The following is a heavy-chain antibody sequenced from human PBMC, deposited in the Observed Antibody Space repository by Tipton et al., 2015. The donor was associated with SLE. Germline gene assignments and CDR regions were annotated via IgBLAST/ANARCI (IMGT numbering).Heavy chain of an antibody. V-gene: IGHV3-33*01. D-gene: IGHD2-2*01. CDR1: GFTFSSYG. J-gene: IGHJ3*02. CDR2: IWYDGSNK. CDR3: AREGSSDAFDI. Sequence: SGFTFSSYGMHWVRQAPGKGLERVAVIWYDGSNKYYADSVKGRFTISRDNSKNALYLQMNSLRAEDTAVYYCAREGSSDAFDIWGQGTMVTVSS.